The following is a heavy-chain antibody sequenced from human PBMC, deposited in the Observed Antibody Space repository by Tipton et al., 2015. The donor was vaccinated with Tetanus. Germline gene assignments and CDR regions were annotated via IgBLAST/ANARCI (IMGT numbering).Heavy chain of an antibody. Sequence: QLVQSGAEVKKPGESLKISCKTSGYTFTNFWIGWVRQMPGKGLGWMGIIYPGDSRVIYSPSFQGHVTISADKSITTAYLHWSSLQASDTAMYFCARTGSPFDYWGQGTPITVSS. V-gene: IGHV5-51*01. CDR3: ARTGSPFDY. D-gene: IGHD3-10*01. J-gene: IGHJ4*02. CDR2: IYPGDSRV. CDR1: GYTFTNFW.